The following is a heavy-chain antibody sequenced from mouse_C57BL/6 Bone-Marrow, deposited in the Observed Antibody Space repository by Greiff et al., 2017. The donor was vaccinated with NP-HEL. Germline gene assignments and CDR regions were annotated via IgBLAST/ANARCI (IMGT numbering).Heavy chain of an antibody. CDR1: GYTFTSYW. CDR3: ARSLNDNGSSPWFAY. Sequence: QVQLQQPGAELVRPGSSVKLSCKASGYTFTSYWMHWVKQRPIQGLEWIGNIDPSDSETHYNQKFKDKATLTVDKSSSTAYMQLSSLTSEYSAVYYCARSLNDNGSSPWFAYWGQGTLLTVSA. V-gene: IGHV1-52*01. CDR2: IDPSDSET. D-gene: IGHD1-1*01. J-gene: IGHJ3*01.